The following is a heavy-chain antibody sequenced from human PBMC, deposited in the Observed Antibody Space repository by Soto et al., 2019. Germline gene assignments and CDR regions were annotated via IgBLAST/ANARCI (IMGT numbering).Heavy chain of an antibody. J-gene: IGHJ5*02. CDR3: GSESVGGWLNS. Sequence: SQTLSLTCAFSADTVSSNSAAWTWVVQSPSRGLEWLGRTYYWYKWYNDYAISMKSRIIINPDTSKNQFYLQLSSVTHEDTAVYYGGSESVGGWLNSWGRGTLVTVCS. CDR1: ADTVSSNSAA. CDR2: TYYWYKWYN. V-gene: IGHV6-1*01. D-gene: IGHD3-16*01.